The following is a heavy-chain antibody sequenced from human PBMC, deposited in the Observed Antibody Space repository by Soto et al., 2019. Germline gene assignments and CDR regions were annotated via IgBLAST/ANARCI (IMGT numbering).Heavy chain of an antibody. CDR2: ITGSTGTT. CDR3: AKDTSSSPYYMDV. CDR1: GFTFSSFA. Sequence: EVQVLESGGGSVQPGGSLRLSCAASGFTFSSFAMSWVRHAPGKGLEWVSEITGSTGTTYYADSVKGRFIISRDSSKNTVHLQMTSLRVEDTAVYYCAKDTSSSPYYMDVWGKGTTVTVSS. J-gene: IGHJ6*03. D-gene: IGHD2-2*01. V-gene: IGHV3-23*01.